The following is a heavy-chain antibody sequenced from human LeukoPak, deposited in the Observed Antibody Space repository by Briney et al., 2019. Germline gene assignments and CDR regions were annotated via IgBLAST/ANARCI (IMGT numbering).Heavy chain of an antibody. V-gene: IGHV3-74*01. CDR2: VDVHGQGT. CDR1: GFTFSSYW. Sequence: GGSLRLSCAASGFTFSSYWTHWVRQAPGKGPVWVSRVDVHGQGTAYADSVKGRFTIPRDNAKNTLSLQMNSLSAEDTAVYYCARSNYDSTTFYYHLDLWGQGTLVTVSS. D-gene: IGHD2/OR15-2a*01. J-gene: IGHJ5*02. CDR3: ARSNYDSTTFYYHLDL.